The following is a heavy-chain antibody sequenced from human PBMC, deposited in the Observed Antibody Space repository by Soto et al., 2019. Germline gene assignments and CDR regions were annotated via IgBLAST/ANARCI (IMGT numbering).Heavy chain of an antibody. CDR3: ALVPGYGGFNWYFHL. CDR2: ISSDARHD. J-gene: IGHJ2*01. Sequence: QVQLEESGGGVVQPGRSLRLSCAASGFTFSRYALLWVRQAPGKGLEWVAVISSDARHDHHAGSVKGRFTISRDNSKITLYLQMNSLRAEDTAIYYCALVPGYGGFNWYFHLWGRGTLVAVSS. D-gene: IGHD4-17*01. CDR1: GFTFSRYA. V-gene: IGHV3-30*04.